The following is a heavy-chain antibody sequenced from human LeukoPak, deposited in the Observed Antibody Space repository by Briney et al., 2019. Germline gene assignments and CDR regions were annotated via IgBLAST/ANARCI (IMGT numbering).Heavy chain of an antibody. CDR2: IYYSGST. Sequence: SETLSLTCTVSGGSISGYYWSWIRQPPGKGLEWIGYIYYSGSTNYNPSLKGRVTISVDTSKNQFSLKLSSVTAADTAVYYCARASYSSGWYLDYWGQGTLVTVSS. CDR3: ARASYSSGWYLDY. D-gene: IGHD6-19*01. V-gene: IGHV4-59*01. CDR1: GGSISGYY. J-gene: IGHJ4*02.